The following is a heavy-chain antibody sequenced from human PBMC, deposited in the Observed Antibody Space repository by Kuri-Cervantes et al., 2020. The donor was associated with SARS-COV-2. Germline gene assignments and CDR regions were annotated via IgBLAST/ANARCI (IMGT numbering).Heavy chain of an antibody. J-gene: IGHJ6*02. CDR2: IIPILAIA. CDR3: ARGLYCSSTSRYTYYYYGMDV. Sequence: SVKVSCKASGGTFSNYAISWVRQAPGQGLEWMGRIIPILAIANYAQKFQGGVTITADKSTSTAYMEMSSLRSEDTAVYYCARGLYCSSTSRYTYYYYGMDVWGQGTTVTVSS. D-gene: IGHD2-2*02. CDR1: GGTFSNYA. V-gene: IGHV1-69*04.